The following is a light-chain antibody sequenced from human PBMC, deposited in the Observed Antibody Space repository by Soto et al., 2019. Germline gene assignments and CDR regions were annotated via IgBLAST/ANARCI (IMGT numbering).Light chain of an antibody. Sequence: QSALTQPASVSGSPGQSITISCTGTSGDVGGYNSVSWYQQHPGKAPKLMIYDGSNRTSGVATRFSGSKSGNTASFTISAVQADDEAEYDCRSYTGNTTHDVFATGTKVTVL. CDR1: SGDVGGYNS. J-gene: IGLJ1*01. CDR3: RSYTGNTTHDV. V-gene: IGLV2-14*01. CDR2: DGS.